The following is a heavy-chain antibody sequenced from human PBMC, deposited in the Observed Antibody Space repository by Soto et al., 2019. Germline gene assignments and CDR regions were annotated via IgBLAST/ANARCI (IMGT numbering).Heavy chain of an antibody. CDR1: GFNFDDYG. Sequence: EVQLVESGGGVVRPGGSLRLSCAASGFNFDDYGMSWVRQAPGKGLEWVSGINWNSNSRGYADSVKGRFTISRDNVQNSLYLEMNSLRAEDTAFYYCERGISGYDHYFETWGQGTLVTVSS. V-gene: IGHV3-20*04. CDR2: INWNSNSR. CDR3: ERGISGYDHYFET. D-gene: IGHD5-12*01. J-gene: IGHJ4*02.